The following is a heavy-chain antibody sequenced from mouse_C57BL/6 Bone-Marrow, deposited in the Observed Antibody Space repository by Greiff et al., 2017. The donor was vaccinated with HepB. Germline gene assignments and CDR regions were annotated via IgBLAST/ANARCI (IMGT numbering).Heavy chain of an antibody. CDR1: GYTFTDYY. Sequence: VQLQQSGAELVRPGASVKLSCKASGYTFTDYYINWVKQRPGQGLEWIARIYPGSGNTYYNEKFKGKATLTAEKSSSTAYMQLSSLTSEDSAVYFCATYYGSSYGYWGQGTTLTVSS. J-gene: IGHJ2*01. CDR2: IYPGSGNT. CDR3: ATYYGSSYGY. V-gene: IGHV1-76*01. D-gene: IGHD1-1*01.